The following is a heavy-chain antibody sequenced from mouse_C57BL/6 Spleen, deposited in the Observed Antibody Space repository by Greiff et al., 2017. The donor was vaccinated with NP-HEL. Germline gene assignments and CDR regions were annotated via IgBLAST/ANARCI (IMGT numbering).Heavy chain of an antibody. D-gene: IGHD3-2*02. CDR3: TRRDTAQATGYAMDY. CDR2: IDPETGGT. CDR1: GYTFTDYE. Sequence: VQLQQSGAELVRPGASVTLSCKASGYTFTDYEMHWVKQTPVHGLEWIGAIDPETGGTAYNQKFKGKAILTADKSSSTAYMELRILTSEDSAVYYCTRRDTAQATGYAMDYWGQGTSVTVSS. J-gene: IGHJ4*01. V-gene: IGHV1-15*01.